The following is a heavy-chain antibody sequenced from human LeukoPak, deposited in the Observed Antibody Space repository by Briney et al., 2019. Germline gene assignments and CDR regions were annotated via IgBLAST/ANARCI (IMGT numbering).Heavy chain of an antibody. D-gene: IGHD3-22*01. CDR3: ARDLGGWLLDY. V-gene: IGHV3-21*01. J-gene: IGHJ4*02. CDR1: GFTFSSYS. Sequence: GGSLRLSCAASGFTFSSYSMNWVRQAPGKGLEWVSSISSSSSYIYYEDSVKGRFTISRDNDKTSLYLQMNSLRAEDTAVYYCARDLGGWLLDYWGQGTLVTVSS. CDR2: ISSSSSYI.